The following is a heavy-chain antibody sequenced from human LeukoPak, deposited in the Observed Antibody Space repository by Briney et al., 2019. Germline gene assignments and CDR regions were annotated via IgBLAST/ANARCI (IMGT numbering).Heavy chain of an antibody. V-gene: IGHV1-8*01. CDR2: MNPNSGNT. D-gene: IGHD1-26*01. CDR3: ARGGWELLRPTYTYDAFDI. Sequence: ASVKVSCKASGYTFTSYDINWVRQATGQGLEWMGWMNPNSGNTGYAQKFQGRVTMTRNTSISTAYMELSSLRSEDTAVYYCARGGWELLRPTYTYDAFDIWGQGTMVTVSS. CDR1: GYTFTSYD. J-gene: IGHJ3*02.